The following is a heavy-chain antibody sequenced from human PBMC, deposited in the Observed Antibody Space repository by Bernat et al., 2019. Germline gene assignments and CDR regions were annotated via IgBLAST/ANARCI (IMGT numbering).Heavy chain of an antibody. CDR3: ASGYCGSAGCYANFDY. D-gene: IGHD2-2*01. CDR2: VDWKGDST. Sequence: EVHLVESGGGVVRPGGSLRLSCAASGFRFDDYGMSWVRQAPGKGLEWVSGVDWKGDSTGYADSVEGRFTISRDNAKTSLYLHMNGLRAEDTAFYYCASGYCGSAGCYANFDYWGQGTLVTVSS. J-gene: IGHJ4*02. V-gene: IGHV3-20*04. CDR1: GFRFDDYG.